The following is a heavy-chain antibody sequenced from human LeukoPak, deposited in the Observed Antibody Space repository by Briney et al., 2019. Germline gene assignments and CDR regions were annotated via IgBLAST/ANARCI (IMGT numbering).Heavy chain of an antibody. CDR1: GGSISSGSYY. CDR2: IYTSGST. J-gene: IGHJ4*02. D-gene: IGHD6-6*01. V-gene: IGHV4-61*02. Sequence: SETLSLTCTVSGGSISSGSYYWSWIRQPAGKGLEWIGRIYTSGSTYYNPSLKSRVTISVDTSKNQFSLKLTSVTAADTAVYYCARAGFALAPHRGTPFDYWGQGTLVTVSS. CDR3: ARAGFALAPHRGTPFDY.